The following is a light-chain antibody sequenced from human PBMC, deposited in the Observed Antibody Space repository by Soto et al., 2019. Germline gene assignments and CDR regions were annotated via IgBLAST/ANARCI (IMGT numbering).Light chain of an antibody. V-gene: IGKV3-20*01. J-gene: IGKJ1*01. Sequence: ESVLMQSPAALSSYPGERATLSCRASQSVSSSYLAWYQQKPGQAPRLLIYGASTRATGIPDRFSGSGSGTDFTLTISRLEPEDFAVYYCQQYGSSPWTFGQGTKVDIK. CDR3: QQYGSSPWT. CDR2: GAS. CDR1: QSVSSSY.